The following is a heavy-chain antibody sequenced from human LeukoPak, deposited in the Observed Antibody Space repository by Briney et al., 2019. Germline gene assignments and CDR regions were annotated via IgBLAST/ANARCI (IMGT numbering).Heavy chain of an antibody. CDR3: ARLPRYCSGGSCYFRWFDP. D-gene: IGHD2-15*01. J-gene: IGHJ5*02. V-gene: IGHV4-4*09. Sequence: PSETLSLTCTVSGGSISSYYWSWIRQPPGKGLEWIGYIYTSGSTNYNPSLKSRVTISVDTSKNQFSLKLSSVTAADTAVYYCARLPRYCSGGSCYFRWFDPWGQGTLVTVSS. CDR1: GGSISSYY. CDR2: IYTSGST.